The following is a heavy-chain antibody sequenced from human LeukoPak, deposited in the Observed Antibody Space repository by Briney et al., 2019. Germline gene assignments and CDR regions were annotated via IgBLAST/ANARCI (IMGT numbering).Heavy chain of an antibody. CDR1: GYTFTSYY. D-gene: IGHD5-18*01. CDR3: ARMTRGGYSSFGSTKYYFDY. Sequence: ASVKVSCKASGYTFTSYYMHWVRQAPGQGLEWMGIINPSGGSTSYAQKFQGRVTMTRDMSTSTVYMELSSLRSEDTAVYYCARMTRGGYSSFGSTKYYFDYWGQRTLVTVSS. J-gene: IGHJ4*02. CDR2: INPSGGST. V-gene: IGHV1-46*01.